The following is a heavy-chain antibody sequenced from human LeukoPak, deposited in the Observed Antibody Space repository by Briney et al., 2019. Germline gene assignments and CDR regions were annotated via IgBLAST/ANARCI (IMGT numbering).Heavy chain of an antibody. J-gene: IGHJ4*02. D-gene: IGHD1-1*01. V-gene: IGHV4-34*01. CDR1: GGSFSGYY. CDR3: TITTGTTLGLMDY. CDR2: INHSGST. Sequence: SETLSLTCAVYGGSFSGYYWRWIRQPPGKGLEWIGEINHSGSTNYNPSLKSRVTISVDTSKNQLSLKMSSVTAADTAVYYCTITTGTTLGLMDYWGQGTLVTVSS.